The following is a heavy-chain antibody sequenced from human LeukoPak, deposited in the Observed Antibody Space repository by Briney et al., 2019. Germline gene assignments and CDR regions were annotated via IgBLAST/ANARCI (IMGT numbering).Heavy chain of an antibody. CDR2: SSSSGDST. CDR1: GFNFSSFA. J-gene: IGHJ4*02. Sequence: GGSLRLSCAASGFNFSSFAMSWVRQAPGKGLEWVSDSSSSGDSTYYADSVKGRFTISRDNSKNMLYLQMGSLRAEDTAVYYCSKVDDILTGHFDYWGQGTLVTVSS. D-gene: IGHD3-9*01. CDR3: SKVDDILTGHFDY. V-gene: IGHV3-23*01.